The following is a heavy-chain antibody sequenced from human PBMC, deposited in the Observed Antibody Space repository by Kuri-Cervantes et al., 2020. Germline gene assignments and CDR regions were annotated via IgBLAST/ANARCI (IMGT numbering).Heavy chain of an antibody. J-gene: IGHJ4*02. V-gene: IGHV3-13*01. CDR1: GFTFSNYD. D-gene: IGHD6-6*01. CDR3: ANQLTPYSSFV. CDR2: IGTAGDT. Sequence: GESLKISCAASGFTFSNYDMHWVRQATGKGLEWVSAIGTAGDTNYPGSVKGRFTISRENAKNSLYLQMNSLRAEDTAVYYCANQLTPYSSFVWGQGTLVTVSS.